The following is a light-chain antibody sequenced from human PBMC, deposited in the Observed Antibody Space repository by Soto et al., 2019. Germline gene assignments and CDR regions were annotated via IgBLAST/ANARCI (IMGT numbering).Light chain of an antibody. J-gene: IGLJ2*01. V-gene: IGLV1-36*01. CDR2: YDD. Sequence: QSVLTQPPSVSEAPRQRVTISCSGSRSNIGNNAVSWYQQLPGKAPKLLIYYDDLLPSGVSDRFSGSKSGNSASLAISGLQSEDEADYYFAAWDDSLNGRVFGGGTKRTVL. CDR3: AAWDDSLNGRV. CDR1: RSNIGNNA.